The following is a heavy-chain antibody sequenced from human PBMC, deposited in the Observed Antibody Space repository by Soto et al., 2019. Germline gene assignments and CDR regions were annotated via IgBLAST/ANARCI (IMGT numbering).Heavy chain of an antibody. Sequence: ASVKLSCKASGGTFSSYAISLVRQAPGQGLEWMGGIIPIFGTANYAQKFQGRVTITADESTSTAYMELSSLRSEDTAVYYCARATRDGYNYFHLDYWGQGTLVTVSS. V-gene: IGHV1-69*13. CDR3: ARATRDGYNYFHLDY. J-gene: IGHJ4*02. CDR1: GGTFSSYA. CDR2: IIPIFGTA. D-gene: IGHD5-12*01.